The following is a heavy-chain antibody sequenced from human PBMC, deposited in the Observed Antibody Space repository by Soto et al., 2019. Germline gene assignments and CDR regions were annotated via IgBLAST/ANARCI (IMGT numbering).Heavy chain of an antibody. CDR2: ISWNSGSI. J-gene: IGHJ5*02. CDR3: AKDGYDILTGYFPT. CDR1: GFTFDDYA. D-gene: IGHD3-9*01. V-gene: IGHV3-9*01. Sequence: EVQLVESGGGLVQPGRSLRLSCAASGFTFDDYAMHWVRQAPGKGLEWVSGISWNSGSIGYADSVKGRFTISRDNAKNSLYLQMNSLRAEDTALYYCAKDGYDILTGYFPTWGQGTLVTVSS.